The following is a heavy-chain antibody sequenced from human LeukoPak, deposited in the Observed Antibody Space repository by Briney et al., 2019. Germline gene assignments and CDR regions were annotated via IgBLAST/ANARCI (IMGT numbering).Heavy chain of an antibody. Sequence: PGGSLRLSCAASGITLSDYWMFWVRQGPGKGLVHVSRIESDGIRTVYADSVKGRFTISRDNAKNTMYLQMNSLRAEDTAVYYCVRGRHKLDIETSRYFYGLDVWGQGTTVTVSS. CDR2: IESDGIRT. CDR1: GITLSDYW. J-gene: IGHJ6*02. CDR3: VRGRHKLDIETSRYFYGLDV. V-gene: IGHV3-74*03. D-gene: IGHD3/OR15-3a*01.